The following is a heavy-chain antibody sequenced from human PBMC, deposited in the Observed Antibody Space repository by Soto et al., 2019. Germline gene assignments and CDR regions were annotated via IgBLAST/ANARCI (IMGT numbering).Heavy chain of an antibody. CDR1: GDTFSRYS. J-gene: IGHJ4*02. CDR2: IIPMLGMA. V-gene: IGHV1-69*02. D-gene: IGHD3-10*01. Sequence: QVQLVQSGAEVKKPGSSVKVSCTASGDTFSRYSLSWVRQAPGQGPEWMGRIIPMLGMADYAQKFQGRVSITADKSTSTVYMFLSSLRSEDTAVYYCATSYGSGSAHFDYWGQGSQVTVSS. CDR3: ATSYGSGSAHFDY.